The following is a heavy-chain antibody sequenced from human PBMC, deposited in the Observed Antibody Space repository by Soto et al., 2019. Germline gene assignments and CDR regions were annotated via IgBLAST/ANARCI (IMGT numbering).Heavy chain of an antibody. CDR1: GLTFSSYA. V-gene: IGHV3-23*01. Sequence: GGSLRLSCAASGLTFSSYAMSWVRQAPGKGLEWVSAISGSGGSTYYADSVKGRFTISRDKSKNTLYLQMISLGAEDTAVYYCAKDRTHSGSSKFEYFQHWGQGTLVTVFS. D-gene: IGHD6-19*01. CDR3: AKDRTHSGSSKFEYFQH. CDR2: ISGSGGST. J-gene: IGHJ1*01.